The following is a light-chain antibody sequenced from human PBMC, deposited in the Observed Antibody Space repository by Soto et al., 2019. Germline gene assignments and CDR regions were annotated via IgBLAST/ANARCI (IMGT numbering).Light chain of an antibody. Sequence: EIVLTQSPGTLSLSPGERATLSCRASQSVISSYLAWYQQKPGQAPRLLMYGASSRATGIPDRFSGSGSGTDVTLTISRLEPEDLAMYYCQQYGTSPWTFGQGTKVEIK. J-gene: IGKJ1*01. V-gene: IGKV3-20*01. CDR2: GAS. CDR1: QSVISSY. CDR3: QQYGTSPWT.